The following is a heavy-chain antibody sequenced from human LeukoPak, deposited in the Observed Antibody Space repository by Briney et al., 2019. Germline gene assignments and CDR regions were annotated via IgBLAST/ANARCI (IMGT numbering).Heavy chain of an antibody. CDR2: IKQDGSEK. D-gene: IGHD3-3*01. CDR3: AKGTYDFWSGYYYFDY. Sequence: PGGSLRLSCAASGFTFSSYWMSWVRQAPGKGLEWVANIKQDGSEKYYVDSVKGRFTISRDNAKNSLYLQMNSLRAEDTAVYYCAKGTYDFWSGYYYFDYWGQGTLVTVSS. J-gene: IGHJ4*02. CDR1: GFTFSSYW. V-gene: IGHV3-7*01.